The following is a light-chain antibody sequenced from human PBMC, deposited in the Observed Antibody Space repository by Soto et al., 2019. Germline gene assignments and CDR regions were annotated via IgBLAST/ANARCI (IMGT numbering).Light chain of an antibody. CDR3: QKYNNWPIT. Sequence: DIQMTQSPSSLSASVLDRVTTAFRASQVIGNYLAWYQQKPGKVPKLMIYGASTRATGIPARFTGSGSGTEFTLTISSMQSEDFAVYYCQKYNNWPITFGPGIRLEN. J-gene: IGKJ5*01. CDR1: QVIGNY. V-gene: IGKV1-27*01. CDR2: GAS.